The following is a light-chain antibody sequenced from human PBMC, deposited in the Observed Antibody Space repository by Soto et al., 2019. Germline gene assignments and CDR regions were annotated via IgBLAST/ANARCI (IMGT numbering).Light chain of an antibody. CDR2: DVS. V-gene: IGLV2-11*01. CDR1: TSDVAGYNF. Sequence: QSVLTQPRSVSGSPGQSVTISCTGTTSDVAGYNFVSWYQQHPGKAPKLMIYDVSKRPSGVPDRFSGSKSGYTASLTISGLQAEDESDYYCCSYAGSFNYVFGTGTQLTVL. J-gene: IGLJ1*01. CDR3: CSYAGSFNYV.